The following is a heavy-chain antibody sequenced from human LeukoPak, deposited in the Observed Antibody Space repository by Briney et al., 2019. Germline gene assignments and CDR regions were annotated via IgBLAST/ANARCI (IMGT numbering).Heavy chain of an antibody. J-gene: IGHJ4*02. D-gene: IGHD3-10*01. CDR3: VKLVGVGELFWGHFFEDF. CDR1: GFPFSSYA. V-gene: IGHV3-23*01. CDR2: ISGSGDST. Sequence: PGGSLRLSCAASGFPFSSYAMSWVRQAPGKGLEWVSAISGSGDSTYYADSVKGRFTISRDNSKNTLYLQMNSLRAEDTAVYYCVKLVGVGELFWGHFFEDFWGQGTLVTVSS.